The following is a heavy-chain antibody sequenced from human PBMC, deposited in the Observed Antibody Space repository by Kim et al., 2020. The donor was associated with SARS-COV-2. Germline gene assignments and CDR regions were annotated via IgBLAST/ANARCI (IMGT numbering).Heavy chain of an antibody. Sequence: SETLSLTCTVSGGSISSGGYYWSWIRQHPGKGLEWIGYIYYSGSTYYNPSLKSRVTISVDTSKNQFSLKLSSVTAADTAVYYCARASITIFGVVITHFDYWGQGTLVTVSS. CDR1: GGSISSGGYY. V-gene: IGHV4-31*03. J-gene: IGHJ4*02. CDR3: ARASITIFGVVITHFDY. D-gene: IGHD3-3*01. CDR2: IYYSGST.